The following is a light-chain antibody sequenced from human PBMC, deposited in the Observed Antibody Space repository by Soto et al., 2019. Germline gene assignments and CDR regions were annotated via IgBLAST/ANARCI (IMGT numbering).Light chain of an antibody. Sequence: SPATLSANVEDRVTITCRASQSISSWLAWYQQKPGKAPKLLIYDASSLERGVPSRFSGSRSGTEFTLTICSLQPDDCATYYSPLYDSLLTTSCQGT. CDR2: DAS. J-gene: IGKJ1*01. CDR1: QSISSW. V-gene: IGKV1-5*01. CDR3: PLYDSLLTT.